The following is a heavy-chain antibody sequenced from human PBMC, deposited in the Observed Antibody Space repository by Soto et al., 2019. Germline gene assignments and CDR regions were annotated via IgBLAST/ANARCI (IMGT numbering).Heavy chain of an antibody. D-gene: IGHD1-26*01. J-gene: IGHJ6*02. CDR2: ISAYNGNR. V-gene: IGHV1-18*01. CDR1: GYTFSHYG. Sequence: ASVKVSCKASGYTFSHYGIGWVRQAPGQGLEWMGWISAYNGNRHFAEGLRGRITMTTNTTTSTADMELRSLSSDDTAVYYCARGGQECSNSGCGYIYDGMDVWGQGATVTVSS. CDR3: ARGGQECSNSGCGYIYDGMDV.